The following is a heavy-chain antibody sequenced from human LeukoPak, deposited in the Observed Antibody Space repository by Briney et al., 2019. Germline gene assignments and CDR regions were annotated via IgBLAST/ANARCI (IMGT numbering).Heavy chain of an antibody. CDR3: AELGITMIGGV. CDR2: IKQDGSEK. V-gene: IGHV3-7*01. Sequence: GGSLRLSCAASGFTFSSYSMNWVRQAPGKGLEWVANIKQDGSEKYYVDSVKGRFTISRDNAKNPLYLQMNSLRAEDTAVYYCAELGITMIGGVWGKGTTVTISS. J-gene: IGHJ6*04. CDR1: GFTFSSYS. D-gene: IGHD3-10*02.